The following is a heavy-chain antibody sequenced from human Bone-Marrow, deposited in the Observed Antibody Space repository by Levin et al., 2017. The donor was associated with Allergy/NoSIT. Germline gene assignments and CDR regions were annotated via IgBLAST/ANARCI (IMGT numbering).Heavy chain of an antibody. CDR3: ARHVSMSWSKWYLEL. J-gene: IGHJ2*01. CDR2: IYYSGST. CDR1: GGSISTTSHY. V-gene: IGHV4-39*01. Sequence: SETLSLTCAVSGGSISTTSHYWGWVRQPPGKGLEWIGTIYYSGSTHYNPSLKSRVAISVDTSNNQLSLKLRSVTAADTAVYYCARHVSMSWSKWYLELWGRGTLVTVSS. D-gene: IGHD5/OR15-5a*01.